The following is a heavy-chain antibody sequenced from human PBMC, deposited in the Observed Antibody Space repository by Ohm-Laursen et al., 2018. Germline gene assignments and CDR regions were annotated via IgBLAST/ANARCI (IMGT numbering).Heavy chain of an antibody. CDR2: ISGSGGST. J-gene: IGHJ4*02. D-gene: IGHD2-15*01. Sequence: SLRLSCAASGFTMRNYWISWVRQAPGKGLEWVSAISGSGGSTYYADSVKGRFTISRDNSKNTLYLQMNSLRAVDTAVYYCAKAGYCSGGNCYRYFDYWGQGTLVTVSS. CDR1: GFTMRNYW. V-gene: IGHV3-23*01. CDR3: AKAGYCSGGNCYRYFDY.